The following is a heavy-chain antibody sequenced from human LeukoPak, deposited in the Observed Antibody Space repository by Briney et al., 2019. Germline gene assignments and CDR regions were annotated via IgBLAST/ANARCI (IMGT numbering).Heavy chain of an antibody. CDR1: GFSFSNYV. CDR2: ISGSGEST. Sequence: GGSLILSCAASGFSFSNYVMTWVRQAPGKGLEWVSMISGSGESTTYAGSVKGRFTVSRDNSQNTLYLQMNSLRAEDTAVYYCARDHDSISGLDYWGQGTLVTVSS. J-gene: IGHJ4*02. CDR3: ARDHDSISGLDY. V-gene: IGHV3-23*01. D-gene: IGHD2/OR15-2a*01.